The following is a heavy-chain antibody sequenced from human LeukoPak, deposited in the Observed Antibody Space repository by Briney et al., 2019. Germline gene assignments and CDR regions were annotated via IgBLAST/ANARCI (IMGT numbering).Heavy chain of an antibody. CDR2: IYHSGRT. J-gene: IGHJ5*02. CDR3: ARGVVGFCSGGSCSGNWFDP. CDR1: GYSINSGYY. V-gene: IGHV4-38-2*02. D-gene: IGHD2-15*01. Sequence: SETLSLTCTVSGYSINSGYYWGWIRQPPGKGLEWIGSIYHSGRTYYNPSLKSRVAISVDTSKNQFSLKLSSVTAADTAVYYCARGVVGFCSGGSCSGNWFDPWGQGTLVTVSS.